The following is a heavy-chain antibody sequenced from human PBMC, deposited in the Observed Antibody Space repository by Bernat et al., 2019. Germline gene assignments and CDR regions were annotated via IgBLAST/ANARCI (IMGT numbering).Heavy chain of an antibody. CDR2: ISGSGGST. D-gene: IGHD4-17*01. CDR1: GFTFSSYA. J-gene: IGHJ6*02. V-gene: IGHV3-23*01. CDR3: ARGGGDYVFSYGMDV. Sequence: EVQLLESGGGLVQPGGSLRPSCAASGFTFSSYAMSWVRQAPGKGLEWVSAISGSGGSTYYADSVKGRFTISRDNSKNTLYLQMNSLRAEDTAVYYCARGGGDYVFSYGMDVWGQGTTVTVSS.